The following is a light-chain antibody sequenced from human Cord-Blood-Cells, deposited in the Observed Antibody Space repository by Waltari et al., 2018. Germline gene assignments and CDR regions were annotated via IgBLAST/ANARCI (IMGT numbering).Light chain of an antibody. Sequence: EIVMTQSPATLSVSPGERAFCSCRASQSVSSNLAWYQQKPGQAPRLLIYGASTRATGIPARFSGSGSGTEFTLTISSLQSEDFAVYYCQQYNNWPTWTFGQGTKVEIK. CDR3: QQYNNWPTWT. CDR2: GAS. J-gene: IGKJ1*01. V-gene: IGKV3-15*01. CDR1: QSVSSN.